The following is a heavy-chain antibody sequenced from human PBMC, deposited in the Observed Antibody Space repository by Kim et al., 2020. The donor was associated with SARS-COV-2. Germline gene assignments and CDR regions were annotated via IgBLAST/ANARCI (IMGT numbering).Heavy chain of an antibody. Sequence: GGSLRLSCAASGFTFSSYSMNWVRQAPGKGLEWVSSISSSSSYIYYADSVKGRFTISRDNAKNSLYLQMNSLRAEDTAVYYCARVGDFWSGYYTEYYYYGMDVWGQGTTVTVSS. D-gene: IGHD3-3*01. CDR2: ISSSSSYI. CDR1: GFTFSSYS. J-gene: IGHJ6*02. V-gene: IGHV3-21*01. CDR3: ARVGDFWSGYYTEYYYYGMDV.